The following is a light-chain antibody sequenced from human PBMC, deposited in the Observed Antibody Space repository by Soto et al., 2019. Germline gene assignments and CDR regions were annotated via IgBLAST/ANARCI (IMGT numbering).Light chain of an antibody. J-gene: IGKJ4*01. Sequence: EIVMTQSPATLSVSPGERATLSCRASHEVSSRLAWYRQKPGQAPRLLIYGASTRATGLPARFSGSGSGTEFTLTISSLQSEDFAVYYCQHYTNWPLTFGGGTKV. V-gene: IGKV3-15*01. CDR1: HEVSSR. CDR3: QHYTNWPLT. CDR2: GAS.